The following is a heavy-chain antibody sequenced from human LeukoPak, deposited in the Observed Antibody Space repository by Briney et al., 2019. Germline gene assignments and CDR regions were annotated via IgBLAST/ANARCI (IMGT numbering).Heavy chain of an antibody. CDR2: INPNDGDI. Sequence: RWASVKVSCTASGYTFTDYYMHWVRQAPGQGFEWMGWINPNDGDINYAQKFQGRVTMTRDTSISTAHMEVSRLRSDDTAVYYCARANFLYCSSTTCLFDYWGQGTLVTVSS. V-gene: IGHV1-2*02. CDR3: ARANFLYCSSTTCLFDY. CDR1: GYTFTDYY. D-gene: IGHD2-2*01. J-gene: IGHJ4*02.